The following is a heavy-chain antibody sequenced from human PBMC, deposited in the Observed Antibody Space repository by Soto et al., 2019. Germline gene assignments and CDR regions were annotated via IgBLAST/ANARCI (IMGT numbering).Heavy chain of an antibody. CDR1: GGSIGGVCY. CDR3: ARGIIAGGLYLLYYYGMDV. CDR2: ISSSGST. Sequence: PSETLSLTCTVSGGSIGGVCYCSWIRQLPGRGLEWIGCISSSGSTYYKPALNNRISLSLDTSKNQFSLKLSSVTAADTAVYYCARGIIAGGLYLLYYYGMDVRGQGTTVTVSS. J-gene: IGHJ6*02. V-gene: IGHV4-30-4*08. D-gene: IGHD2-2*02.